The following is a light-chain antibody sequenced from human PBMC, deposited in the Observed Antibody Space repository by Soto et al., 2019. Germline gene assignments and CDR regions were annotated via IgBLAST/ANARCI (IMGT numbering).Light chain of an antibody. CDR2: GNN. CDR1: SSNIGSGYD. Sequence: QSVLTQPPSVSGAPGQRVTISCIGSSSNIGSGYDVHWYQQLPGTAPKLLIYGNNNRPSGVPDRFSGSKSGTSASLAITGLQAEDEADYYCQSYDSSLSDWVFGGGTQLTVL. CDR3: QSYDSSLSDWV. J-gene: IGLJ3*02. V-gene: IGLV1-40*01.